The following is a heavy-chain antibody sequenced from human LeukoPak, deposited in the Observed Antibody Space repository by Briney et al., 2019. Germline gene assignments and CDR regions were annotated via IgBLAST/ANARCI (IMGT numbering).Heavy chain of an antibody. D-gene: IGHD2-15*01. CDR2: LYYSGNT. J-gene: IGHJ4*02. CDR1: GGSISSYD. Sequence: SSETLSLTCTVSGGSISSYDWSWIRQPPGKGLEWIGYLYYSGNTNYNPSLKSRVTISIDTSKNQFSLKLSSVTAADTAVYYCARRYCSGGSCYPDYWGQGTLVTVSS. V-gene: IGHV4-59*08. CDR3: ARRYCSGGSCYPDY.